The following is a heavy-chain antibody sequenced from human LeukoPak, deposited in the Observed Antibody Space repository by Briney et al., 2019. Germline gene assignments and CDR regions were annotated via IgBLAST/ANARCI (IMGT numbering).Heavy chain of an antibody. CDR3: ARDLGNHWLLYPNWFDP. D-gene: IGHD3-9*01. CDR1: GGSISSSSYY. Sequence: SETLSLTCTVSGGSISSSSYYWGWIRQPPGKGLEWIVSIYYSGSTYYNPSLRSRVTISVDTSKNQFSLKLSSVTAADTAVYYCARDLGNHWLLYPNWFDPCGQGTLVTVSS. V-gene: IGHV4-39*07. CDR2: IYYSGST. J-gene: IGHJ5*02.